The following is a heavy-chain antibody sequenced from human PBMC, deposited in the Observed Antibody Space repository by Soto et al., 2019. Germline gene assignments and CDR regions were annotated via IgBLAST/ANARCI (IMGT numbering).Heavy chain of an antibody. Sequence: SVKVSCKASGYTFSSYAIHWVRQAPGQGLEWMGGIIPIFGTANYAQKFQGRVTITADESTSTAYMELSSLRSEDTAVYYCARGPPYYYDSSGPKVDYFDYWGQGTLVTVSS. J-gene: IGHJ4*02. D-gene: IGHD3-22*01. CDR1: GYTFSSYA. V-gene: IGHV1-69*13. CDR3: ARGPPYYYDSSGPKVDYFDY. CDR2: IIPIFGTA.